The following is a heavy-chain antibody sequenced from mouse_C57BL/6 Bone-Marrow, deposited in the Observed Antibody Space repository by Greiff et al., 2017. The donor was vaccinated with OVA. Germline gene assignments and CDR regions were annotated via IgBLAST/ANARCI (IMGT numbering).Heavy chain of an antibody. CDR2: IWSGGST. D-gene: IGHD2-5*01. CDR1: GFSLTSYG. CDR3: ARTYYSTPSWFAY. V-gene: IGHV2-2*01. Sequence: QVQLQQSGPGLVQPSQSLSITCTVSGFSLTSYGVHWVRQSPGKGLEWLGVIWSGGSTASNAAFISRLSISKDNSKSQVFYKMNSLQADDTAIYYCARTYYSTPSWFAYWGQGTLVTVSA. J-gene: IGHJ3*01.